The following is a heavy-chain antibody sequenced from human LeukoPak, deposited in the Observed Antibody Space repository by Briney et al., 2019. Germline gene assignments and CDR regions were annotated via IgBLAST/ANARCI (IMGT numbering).Heavy chain of an antibody. CDR2: ISYDGSNK. CDR1: GFTFSSYG. D-gene: IGHD5-24*01. J-gene: IGHJ4*02. V-gene: IGHV3-30*18. Sequence: GGSLRLSCAASGFTFSSYGMHWVRQAPGKGLEWVAVISYDGSNKYYADSVKGRFTISRDNSKNTLYLQMNSLRAEDTAVYYCAKLESMAIDYWGQGTLVTVSS. CDR3: AKLESMAIDY.